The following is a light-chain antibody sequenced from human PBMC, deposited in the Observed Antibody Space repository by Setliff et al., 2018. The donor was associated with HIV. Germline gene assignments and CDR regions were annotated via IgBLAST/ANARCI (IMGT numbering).Light chain of an antibody. CDR2: EVT. J-gene: IGLJ1*01. Sequence: ALTQPAYVSGSPGQSITISCTGYTNNVGSYDLVSWYQQHPGKAPILMIYEVTRRPSGVSNRFSGSKSGNTASLTISGLQAEDEAEYYCCSYASGSTFVFGTGTKVTVL. CDR1: TNNVGSYDL. V-gene: IGLV2-23*02. CDR3: CSYASGSTFV.